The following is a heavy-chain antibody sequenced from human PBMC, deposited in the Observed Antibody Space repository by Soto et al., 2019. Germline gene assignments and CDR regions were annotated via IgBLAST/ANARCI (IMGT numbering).Heavy chain of an antibody. V-gene: IGHV3-30*18. CDR2: ISYDGSNK. Sequence: HPGGSLRLSCAASGFPFSSYGMHWVRQAPGKGLEWVAVISYDGSNKYYADSVKGRFTISRDNSKNTLYLQMNSLRAEDTAVYYCAKDRLYSSSSGGFDYWGQGTLVTVSS. CDR1: GFPFSSYG. D-gene: IGHD6-6*01. J-gene: IGHJ4*02. CDR3: AKDRLYSSSSGGFDY.